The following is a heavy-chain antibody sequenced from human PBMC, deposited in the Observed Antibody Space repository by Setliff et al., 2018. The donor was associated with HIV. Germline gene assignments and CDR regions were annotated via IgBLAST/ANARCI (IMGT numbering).Heavy chain of an antibody. CDR3: ARGRGWDIPPPPNYYFDY. V-gene: IGHV4-34*01. J-gene: IGHJ4*02. D-gene: IGHD1-26*01. CDR1: GGAFNDYY. Sequence: PSETLSLTCAVYGGAFNDYYWNWIRQPPGEGLQWIGEINHSGNINYNPSLRSRVTMSVDTSKNQFSLKLNSVTAADTAVYYCARGRGWDIPPPPNYYFDYWGQGTLVTVSS. CDR2: INHSGNI.